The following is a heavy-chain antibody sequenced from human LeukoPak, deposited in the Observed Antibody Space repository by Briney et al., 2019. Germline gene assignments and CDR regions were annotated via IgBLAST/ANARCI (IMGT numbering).Heavy chain of an antibody. Sequence: PSETLSLTCTVSGYSITTNYYWAWICQSPGTGLEWIGSVYHNGETYYNPSLKSRVIISVDTSKNEFSLRLTSVTAADTAVYYCVTPRSWELSDMAVWGKGTTVFVS. J-gene: IGHJ6*03. CDR2: VYHNGET. CDR3: VTPRSWELSDMAV. CDR1: GYSITTNYY. D-gene: IGHD1-26*01. V-gene: IGHV4-38-2*02.